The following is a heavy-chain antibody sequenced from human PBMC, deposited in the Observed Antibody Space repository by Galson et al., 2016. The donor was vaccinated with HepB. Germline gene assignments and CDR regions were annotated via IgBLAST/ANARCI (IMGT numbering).Heavy chain of an antibody. D-gene: IGHD3-10*01. CDR3: AKVLYVSGSRSGMDV. Sequence: PALVKPTQTLTLTCAFSGFSLSTGGMCVSWIRQSPGKALEWLALIAWDDDKYYSTSLKTRLTISKDTSKNQVVLTMINMDPVDTATYYCAKVLYVSGSRSGMDVWGQGTTVTVSS. V-gene: IGHV2-70*01. J-gene: IGHJ6*02. CDR2: IAWDDDK. CDR1: GFSLSTGGMC.